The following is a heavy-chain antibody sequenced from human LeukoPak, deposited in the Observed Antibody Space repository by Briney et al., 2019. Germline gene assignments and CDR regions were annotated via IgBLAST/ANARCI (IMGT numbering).Heavy chain of an antibody. Sequence: GGSLRLSCAASGFTFSSYAMSWVRQAPGKGLEWVSAISGSGGSTYYADSVKGRFTISRDNAKNSLYLQMNSLRAEDTALYYCARLAVTGYYYYYYYMDVWGKGTTVTVSS. CDR2: ISGSGGST. V-gene: IGHV3-23*01. CDR3: ARLAVTGYYYYYYYMDV. J-gene: IGHJ6*03. CDR1: GFTFSSYA. D-gene: IGHD2-21*02.